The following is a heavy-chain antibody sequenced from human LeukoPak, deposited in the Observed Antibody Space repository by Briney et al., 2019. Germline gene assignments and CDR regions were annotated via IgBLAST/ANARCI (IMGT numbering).Heavy chain of an antibody. CDR1: GDSHSSSY. CDR3: ARDSGYCDTTACTDYFDL. CDR2: IYHIGTT. V-gene: IGHV4-59*01. D-gene: IGHD2/OR15-2a*01. J-gene: IGHJ4*02. Sequence: SETLSLTCILSGDSHSSSYWTWVRQPPGKGLEWIGYIYHIGTTSYNPSLTSRVTISLNTSKIQFSLRLRSVTAADTAVYFCARDSGYCDTTACTDYFDLWGQGTLVAVST.